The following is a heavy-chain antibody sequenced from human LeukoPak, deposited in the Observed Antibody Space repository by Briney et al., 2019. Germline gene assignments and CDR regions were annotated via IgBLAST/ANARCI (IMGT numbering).Heavy chain of an antibody. Sequence: ASVKVSRTSSGYTFTNYDNNWEPQATGQGLEWMGWMNPNSGNTGYAQKFQGRVTITRNTAISTAYMELTNLRSEDTAVYYCARGPSADFWSGSCYYYMDFWGKGTTVTVSS. CDR2: MNPNSGNT. D-gene: IGHD3-3*01. J-gene: IGHJ6*03. CDR1: GYTFTNYD. V-gene: IGHV1-8*03. CDR3: ARGPSADFWSGSCYYYMDF.